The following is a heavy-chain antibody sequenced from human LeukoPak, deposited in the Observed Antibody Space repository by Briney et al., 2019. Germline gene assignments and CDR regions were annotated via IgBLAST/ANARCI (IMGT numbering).Heavy chain of an antibody. CDR3: ARHRAYSSSSPFDY. J-gene: IGHJ4*02. Sequence: SGTLSLTCAVSGGSISTDNWWTWVRQPPGKGLEWIGEIHHSGSTNYNPSLKSRVTISVDKSKNQFSLKLSSVTAADTAVYYCARHRAYSSSSPFDYWGQGTLVTVSS. CDR2: IHHSGST. CDR1: GGSISTDNW. D-gene: IGHD6-6*01. V-gene: IGHV4-4*02.